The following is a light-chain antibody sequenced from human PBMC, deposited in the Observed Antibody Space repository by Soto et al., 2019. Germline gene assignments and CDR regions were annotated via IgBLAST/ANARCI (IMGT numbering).Light chain of an antibody. CDR2: EVS. Sequence: QSALTQPASVSGSPGQSITISCTGTSSDVGTYNLVSWYQQLPGKVPKVMISEVSKRPSGVSNRFSGSKSGTTASLTISGLQAEDEDDYYCCSYAGSGTYVFGTGTKLTVL. J-gene: IGLJ1*01. CDR3: CSYAGSGTYV. CDR1: SSDVGTYNL. V-gene: IGLV2-23*02.